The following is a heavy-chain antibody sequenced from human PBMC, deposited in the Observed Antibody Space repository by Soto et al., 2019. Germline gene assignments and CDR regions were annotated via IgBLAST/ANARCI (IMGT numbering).Heavy chain of an antibody. CDR1: ESTFMNYD. Sequence: ASVEVSCKASESTFMNYDIHWVRQAPGQGLEWMGWINPNSGGTNYAPKFQGGVTMTRDTSITTAYMELSRLRSGDTAVYYCAREPATAKPEGVDFWGQGTLVTVSS. V-gene: IGHV1-2*02. CDR2: INPNSGGT. J-gene: IGHJ4*02. CDR3: AREPATAKPEGVDF. D-gene: IGHD1-1*01.